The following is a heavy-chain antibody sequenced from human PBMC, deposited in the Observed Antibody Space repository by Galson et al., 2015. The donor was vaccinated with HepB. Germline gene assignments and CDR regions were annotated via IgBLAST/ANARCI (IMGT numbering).Heavy chain of an antibody. CDR1: GFTFGDYA. CDR3: AKGPNYYGSGSGEDYFDY. D-gene: IGHD3-10*01. V-gene: IGHV3-49*03. Sequence: SLRLSCAGSGFTFGDYAVTWFRQAPGKGLEWVGLIRSKGFGGTTEYAASVKGRFTISRDDSKSIAYLQMNSLRAEDTAVYYCAKGPNYYGSGSGEDYFDYWGQGTLVTVSS. CDR2: IRSKGFGGTT. J-gene: IGHJ4*02.